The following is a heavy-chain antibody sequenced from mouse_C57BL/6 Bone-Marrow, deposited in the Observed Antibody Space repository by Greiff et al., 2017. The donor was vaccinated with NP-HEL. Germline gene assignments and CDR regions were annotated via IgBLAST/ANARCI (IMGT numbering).Heavy chain of an antibody. V-gene: IGHV1-80*01. Sequence: VKLQESGAELVKPGASVKISCKASGYAFSSYWMNWVKQRPGKGLEWIGQIYPGDGDTNYNGKFKGKATLTADKSSSTAYMQLSSLTSEDSAVYFCAREFAYGNPFAYWGQGTLVTVSA. CDR2: IYPGDGDT. CDR3: AREFAYGNPFAY. D-gene: IGHD2-1*01. J-gene: IGHJ3*01. CDR1: GYAFSSYW.